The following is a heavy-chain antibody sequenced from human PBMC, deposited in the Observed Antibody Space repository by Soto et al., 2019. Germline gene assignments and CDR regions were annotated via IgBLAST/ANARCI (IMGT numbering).Heavy chain of an antibody. CDR3: AKLQNYDFRSGNNWFDP. V-gene: IGHV3-23*01. J-gene: IGHJ5*02. D-gene: IGHD3-3*01. CDR1: GFTFSSYA. CDR2: ISGSGGST. Sequence: GGSLRLSCAASGFTFSSYAMSWVRQAPGKGLEWVSAISGSGGSTYYADSVKGRFTISRDNSKNTLYLQMNSLRAEDTAVYYCAKLQNYDFRSGNNWFDPWGQGTLVTVSS.